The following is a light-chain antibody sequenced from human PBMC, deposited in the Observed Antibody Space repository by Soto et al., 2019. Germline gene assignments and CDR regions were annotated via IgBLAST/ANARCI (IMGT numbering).Light chain of an antibody. V-gene: IGKV3-15*01. Sequence: EVIMKQSPATLSLSQGDRATLSCGASQSSNSNFAWYQQQPGQAPRLLIYAASTRASAVPDRLSGSGSGTDFTLTITSLQSDDFAVYFCQQYTDWPITFGQGTRLEI. CDR1: QSSNSN. CDR2: AAS. J-gene: IGKJ5*01. CDR3: QQYTDWPIT.